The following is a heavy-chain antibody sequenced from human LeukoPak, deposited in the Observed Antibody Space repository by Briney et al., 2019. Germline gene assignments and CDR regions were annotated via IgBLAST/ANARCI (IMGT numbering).Heavy chain of an antibody. V-gene: IGHV5-51*01. CDR2: IYPDDSDT. D-gene: IGHD2-21*02. Sequence: GESLQISCKGSGYPFTNYWIGWVRQMPGKGLEWMGIIYPDDSDTRYSPSFQGQVTISVDKSIRIAYLQWSSLKASDTAMYYCAMSASCGGDRSSYYFDHWGQGTLVTVSP. CDR3: AMSASCGGDRSSYYFDH. CDR1: GYPFTNYW. J-gene: IGHJ4*02.